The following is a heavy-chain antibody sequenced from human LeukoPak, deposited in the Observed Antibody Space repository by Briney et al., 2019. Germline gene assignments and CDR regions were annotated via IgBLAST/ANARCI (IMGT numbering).Heavy chain of an antibody. J-gene: IGHJ4*02. CDR1: GFTFSGHT. Sequence: GGSLRLSCAASGFTFSGHTVHWVRQAPGKGLEWVSSISSNSNYIYYADSVKGRFTISRDYAKSSLYLQLNSLRAEDTAVYYCAVGISGTPLDYWGQGALVTVSS. CDR3: AVGISGTPLDY. CDR2: ISSNSNYI. V-gene: IGHV3-21*06. D-gene: IGHD1-7*01.